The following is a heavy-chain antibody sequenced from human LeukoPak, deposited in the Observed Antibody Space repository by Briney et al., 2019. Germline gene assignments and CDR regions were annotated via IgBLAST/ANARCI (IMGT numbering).Heavy chain of an antibody. Sequence: PGGSLRLSCAASGFTVSSNYMSWVRQAPGKGLEWVSVIYSGGSTLYADSVMGRFTISRDNSKNTLYLQMNSLRAEDAAVYYCARGPTVTAAGHWGQGTLVTVSS. CDR2: IYSGGST. V-gene: IGHV3-53*01. CDR3: ARGPTVTAAGH. D-gene: IGHD6-13*01. J-gene: IGHJ1*01. CDR1: GFTVSSNY.